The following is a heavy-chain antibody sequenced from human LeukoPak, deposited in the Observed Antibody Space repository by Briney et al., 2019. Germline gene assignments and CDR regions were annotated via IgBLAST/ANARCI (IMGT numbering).Heavy chain of an antibody. Sequence: PGGTPRLSCAASGFTFDDYGMSGVRQAPGKGLECVSGINWNGGSTGYADSVKGRFTISRDNAKNSLYLQMKSLRVEDTALYHCAKMGGVSESNTRTFDPWGQGTLVTVSS. CDR2: INWNGGST. CDR1: GFTFDDYG. J-gene: IGHJ5*02. D-gene: IGHD3-16*01. CDR3: AKMGGVSESNTRTFDP. V-gene: IGHV3-20*01.